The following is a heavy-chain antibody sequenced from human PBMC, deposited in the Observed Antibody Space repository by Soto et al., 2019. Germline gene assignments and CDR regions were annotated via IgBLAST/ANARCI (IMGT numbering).Heavy chain of an antibody. D-gene: IGHD3-3*01. J-gene: IGHJ4*02. Sequence: GGSLRLSCAASGFTFSSYGMHWVRQAPGKGLEWVAVLSYDGSNKYYADPVKGRFTISRDNSKNTLYLQMNSLRAEDTAVYYCAKVLAFRGFFGVVTTSAFDYWGQGTLVTVSS. CDR1: GFTFSSYG. CDR3: AKVLAFRGFFGVVTTSAFDY. V-gene: IGHV3-30*18. CDR2: LSYDGSNK.